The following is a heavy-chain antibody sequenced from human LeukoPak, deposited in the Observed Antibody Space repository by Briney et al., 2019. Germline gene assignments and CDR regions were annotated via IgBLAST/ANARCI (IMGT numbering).Heavy chain of an antibody. CDR3: ARLYSWNYFDY. V-gene: IGHV3-53*01. CDR2: IYSGGKT. D-gene: IGHD1-26*01. Sequence: GGSLRLSCVASGFTVSSNYMNWVRQAPGKGLEWVSVIYSGGKTYYADSVKGRFTISRDNSKNTLYLHMNRLRAEDTVVYYCARLYSWNYFDYWGQGTLVTVSS. CDR1: GFTVSSNY. J-gene: IGHJ4*02.